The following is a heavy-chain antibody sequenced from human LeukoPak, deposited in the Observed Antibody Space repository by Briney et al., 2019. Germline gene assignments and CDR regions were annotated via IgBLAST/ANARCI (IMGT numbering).Heavy chain of an antibody. CDR1: GFTFSSYG. CDR2: IWYDGSNK. CDR3: AREWELLTFDY. D-gene: IGHD1-26*01. V-gene: IGHV3-33*01. J-gene: IGHJ4*02. Sequence: PGGSLRLSCAASGFTFSSYGMHWVRQAPGKGLEWVAVIWYDGSNKYYADSVKGRFTISRDNSKNTLYLQMNSLRAEDTAVYYCAREWELLTFDYWGQGTLVTVSS.